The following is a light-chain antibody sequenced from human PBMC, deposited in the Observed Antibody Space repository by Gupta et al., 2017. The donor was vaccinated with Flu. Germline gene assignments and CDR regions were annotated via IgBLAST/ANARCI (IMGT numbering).Light chain of an antibody. J-gene: IGKJ1*01. CDR2: GAA. Sequence: ERATLSCRASQNLSSSYLSWYQQRPGQAPRLLIYGAARRATGIPDRFSGRGSGTDFTLIISRLEPEDFAVYYCQQYGYSPWTFGQGAKVEIK. CDR1: QNLSSSY. CDR3: QQYGYSPWT. V-gene: IGKV3-20*01.